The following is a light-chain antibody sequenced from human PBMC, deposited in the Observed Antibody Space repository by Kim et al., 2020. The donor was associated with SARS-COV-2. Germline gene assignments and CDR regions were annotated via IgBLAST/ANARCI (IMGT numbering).Light chain of an antibody. J-gene: IGLJ2*01. CDR2: DVS. V-gene: IGLV2-11*01. CDR3: CSYAGSYTNVV. Sequence: QCVPISCTGTRRAVGGYICVTWYQQHPGNAPKRVIYDVSKRPSGVPDRFSGSKSGNTASLTISGLQAEDEADYYCCSYAGSYTNVVFGGETQLTVL. CDR1: RRAVGGYIC.